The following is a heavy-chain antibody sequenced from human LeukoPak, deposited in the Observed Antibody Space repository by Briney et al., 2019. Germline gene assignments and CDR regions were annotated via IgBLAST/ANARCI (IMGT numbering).Heavy chain of an antibody. CDR2: ISDDGSNK. J-gene: IGHJ5*01. Sequence: LGRSLRLSPVASVFTFSSYAMHWVRQAPGKGLEWVAVISDDGSNKYYTESVKGRFTISRDNTQNTLCLQKYSLRAQEPPVYSCAIDLGPPGMTGTNWFDGGGQGTLVSVS. CDR3: AIDLGPPGMTGTNWFDG. D-gene: IGHD1-20*01. CDR1: VFTFSSYA. V-gene: IGHV3-30*04.